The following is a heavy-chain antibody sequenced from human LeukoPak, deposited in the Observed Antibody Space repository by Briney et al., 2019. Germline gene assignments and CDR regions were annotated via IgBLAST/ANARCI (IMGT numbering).Heavy chain of an antibody. Sequence: GGSLRLSCAASGFSFSIYDMHWVRQATGKGLEWVSGIGTAGDTYYSDSVKGRLTISRDNAKNSLYLQMNSLRAEDTAVYYCAPQGDGYNSPFDYWGQGTLVTVSS. CDR3: APQGDGYNSPFDY. J-gene: IGHJ4*02. CDR2: IGTAGDT. CDR1: GFSFSIYD. V-gene: IGHV3-13*01. D-gene: IGHD5-24*01.